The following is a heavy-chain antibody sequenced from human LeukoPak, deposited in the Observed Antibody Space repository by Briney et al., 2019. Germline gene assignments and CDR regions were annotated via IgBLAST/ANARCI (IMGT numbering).Heavy chain of an antibody. Sequence: GGTLRLSCAASGFTFNNYAMNGVRQAPGTGLEGVSSISGGGETTYYADSAKGRFTISRDNSQNTLYLQMNSLRAEDTAVYYCAGDYADYVGYFFFDYWGQGTLVTVSS. D-gene: IGHD4-17*01. CDR1: GFTFNNYA. J-gene: IGHJ4*02. CDR2: ISGGGETT. V-gene: IGHV3-23*01. CDR3: AGDYADYVGYFFFDY.